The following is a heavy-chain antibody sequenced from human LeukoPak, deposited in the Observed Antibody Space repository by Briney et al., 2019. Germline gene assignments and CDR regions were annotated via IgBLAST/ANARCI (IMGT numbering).Heavy chain of an antibody. V-gene: IGHV1-69*05. D-gene: IGHD1-1*01. Sequence: ASVKVSCKASGGTFSSYAISWVRQAPGQGLEWMGGIIPIFGTANYAQKFQGRVTITTDESTSTAYMELNSLRAEDTAVYYCATQGGRLERPRAFDIWGQGTMVTVSS. CDR1: GGTFSSYA. CDR3: ATQGGRLERPRAFDI. J-gene: IGHJ3*02. CDR2: IIPIFGTA.